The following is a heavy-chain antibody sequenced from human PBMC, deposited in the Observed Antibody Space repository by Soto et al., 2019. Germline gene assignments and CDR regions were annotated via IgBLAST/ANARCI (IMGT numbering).Heavy chain of an antibody. CDR3: TTEQILHIVVVVAATPNALDI. D-gene: IGHD2-15*01. J-gene: IGHJ3*02. CDR1: GFTFSNAW. V-gene: IGHV3-15*01. CDR2: IKSKTDGGTT. Sequence: WGSLRLSCAASGFTFSNAWMSWVRQAPGKGLEWVGRIKSKTDGGTTDYAAPVKGRFTISRDDSKNTLYLQMTSLKTEDTAVYYCTTEQILHIVVVVAATPNALDIWGKGTMVPVS.